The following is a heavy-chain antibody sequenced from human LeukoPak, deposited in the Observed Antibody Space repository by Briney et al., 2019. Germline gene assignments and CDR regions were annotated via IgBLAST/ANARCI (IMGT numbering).Heavy chain of an antibody. J-gene: IGHJ5*02. CDR3: ARGARGYDFWSGYHNWFDP. CDR2: MNPNSGDT. Sequence: ASVKVSCKASGYTFTSYAINWVRQATGQGLEWMGWMNPNSGDTGYAQKFQGRVTITRNTSMSTAYMELSSLRSEDTAVYYCARGARGYDFWSGYHNWFDPWGQGTLVTVSS. D-gene: IGHD3-3*01. V-gene: IGHV1-8*03. CDR1: GYTFTSYA.